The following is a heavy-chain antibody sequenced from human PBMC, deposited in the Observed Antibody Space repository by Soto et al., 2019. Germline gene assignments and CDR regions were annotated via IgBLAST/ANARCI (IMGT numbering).Heavy chain of an antibody. CDR3: ARWGVDDFWSGYYSDY. J-gene: IGHJ4*02. V-gene: IGHV1-46*01. Sequence: ASVKVSCKASGYTFTSYYMHWVRQAPGQGLEWMGIINPSGGSTSYAQKFQGRVTMTRDTSTSTVYMELNSLRAEDTAVYYCARWGVDDFWSGYYSDYWGQGTLVTVSS. CDR2: INPSGGST. CDR1: GYTFTSYY. D-gene: IGHD3-3*01.